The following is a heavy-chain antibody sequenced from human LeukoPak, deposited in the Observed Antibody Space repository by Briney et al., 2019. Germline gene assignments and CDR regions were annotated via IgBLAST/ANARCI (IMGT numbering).Heavy chain of an antibody. Sequence: ASVKVSCKASGYTFTSYGISWVRQAPGQGLEWMGWISVYNGNTNYAQKLQGRVTMTKDTSTSTAYMELRSLGSDDTAVYYCAREVAAGYFDSWGQGTLVTVTS. CDR2: ISVYNGNT. CDR3: AREVAAGYFDS. CDR1: GYTFTSYG. D-gene: IGHD6-13*01. J-gene: IGHJ4*02. V-gene: IGHV1-18*04.